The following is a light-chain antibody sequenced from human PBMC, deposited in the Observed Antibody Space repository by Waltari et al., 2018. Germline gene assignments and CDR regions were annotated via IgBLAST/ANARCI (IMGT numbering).Light chain of an antibody. V-gene: IGLV2-11*01. Sequence: QAALTQPPSVSGSPGQSVTISCTGTSSDIGGYNHVSWYQQHPGKAPKLMIYDVSKRPSGVSDRFSGSKSGNTASLTISGLQADDEADYYCSSYAGSNTVLFGGGTRLTVL. J-gene: IGLJ2*01. CDR1: SSDIGGYNH. CDR2: DVS. CDR3: SSYAGSNTVL.